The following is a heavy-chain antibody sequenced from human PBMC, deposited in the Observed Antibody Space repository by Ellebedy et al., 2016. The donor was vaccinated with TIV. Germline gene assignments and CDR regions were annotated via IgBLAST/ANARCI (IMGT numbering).Heavy chain of an antibody. CDR1: GGSISSSSYY. D-gene: IGHD2-15*01. CDR3: ARPCSGGTYYAFDI. V-gene: IGHV4-39*01. J-gene: IGHJ3*02. Sequence: GSLRLXCTVSGGSISSSSYYWGWIRQPPGKGLEWIGSIYYSGSTYYNPSLKSRVTISVDTSKNQFSLKLSSVTAADTAVYYCARPCSGGTYYAFDIWGQGTMVTVSS. CDR2: IYYSGST.